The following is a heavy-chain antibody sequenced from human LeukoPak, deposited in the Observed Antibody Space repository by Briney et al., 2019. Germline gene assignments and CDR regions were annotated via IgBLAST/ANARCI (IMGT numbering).Heavy chain of an antibody. D-gene: IGHD3-10*01. CDR2: IYHSGST. J-gene: IGHJ4*02. Sequence: SETLSLTCAVSGYSVSSGYYWGWIRQPPGKGLEWIGSIYHSGSTYYNPSLKSRVTISVDTSKNQFSLKLSSVTAADTAVYYCARKSWSGELLFDYWGQGTLVTVSS. CDR1: GYSVSSGYY. CDR3: ARKSWSGELLFDY. V-gene: IGHV4-38-2*01.